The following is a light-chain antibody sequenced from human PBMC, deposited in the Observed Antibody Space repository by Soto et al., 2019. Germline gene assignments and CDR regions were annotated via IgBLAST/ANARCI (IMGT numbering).Light chain of an antibody. CDR3: TAWDDSLSGHVV. CDR2: SNN. Sequence: QSVLTQPPSASGTPGQRVTISCSGSSSNIGRNAVNWYQQLPGTAPKLLIYSNNERPSGVPDRFSGPKSGTSASLAISGLQSEDEADYYCTAWDDSLSGHVVFGGGTKLTVL. J-gene: IGLJ2*01. CDR1: SSNIGRNA. V-gene: IGLV1-44*01.